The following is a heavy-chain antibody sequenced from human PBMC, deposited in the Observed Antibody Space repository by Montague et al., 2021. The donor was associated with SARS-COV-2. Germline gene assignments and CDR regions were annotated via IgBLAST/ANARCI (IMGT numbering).Heavy chain of an antibody. J-gene: IGHJ6*02. Sequence: SETLSLTCTVSGGSISTSPYYWSWIRQPPGKGLEWIGYIYYSGSTNYNPSLKSRVTISVDTSKNQFSLKLSSVTAADTAVYYCAREGSGRGYYYYGMDVWGQGTTVTVSS. CDR2: IYYSGST. D-gene: IGHD3-10*01. CDR1: GGSISTSPYY. V-gene: IGHV4-61*01. CDR3: AREGSGRGYYYYGMDV.